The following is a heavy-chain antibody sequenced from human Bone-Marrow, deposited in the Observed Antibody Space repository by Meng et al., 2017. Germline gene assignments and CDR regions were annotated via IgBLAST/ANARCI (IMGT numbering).Heavy chain of an antibody. CDR2: IYHSGST. Sequence: SETLSLTCTVSGGSISSGGYYWSWIRQHPGKGLEWIGEIYHSGSTNYNPSLKSRVTISVDKSKNQFSLKLSSVTAADTAVYYCARFRWGATKHINYYYYYGMDVWGQGTTVTVSS. V-gene: IGHV4-31*03. CDR3: ARFRWGATKHINYYYYYGMDV. D-gene: IGHD1-26*01. J-gene: IGHJ6*02. CDR1: GGSISSGGYY.